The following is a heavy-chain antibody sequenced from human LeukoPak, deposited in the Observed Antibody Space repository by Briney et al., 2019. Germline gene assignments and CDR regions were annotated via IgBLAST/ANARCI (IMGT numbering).Heavy chain of an antibody. CDR2: IWYDGSNK. J-gene: IGHJ4*02. Sequence: GGSLRLSCAASGFTFSSYWMSWVRQAPGKGLEWVAVIWYDGSNKYYADSVKGRFTISRDNSKYTLYLQMNSLRPENTAMYYCARDPLRGIPDYFDYWGQGTLVTVSS. V-gene: IGHV3-33*08. CDR1: GFTFSSYW. CDR3: ARDPLRGIPDYFDY. D-gene: IGHD2-21*01.